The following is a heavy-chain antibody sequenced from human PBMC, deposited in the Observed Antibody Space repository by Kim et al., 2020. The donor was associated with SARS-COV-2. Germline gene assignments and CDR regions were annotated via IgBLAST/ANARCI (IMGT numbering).Heavy chain of an antibody. CDR3: ARERGGVYAFDI. V-gene: IGHV1-69*04. CDR1: GGTFSSYA. J-gene: IGHJ3*02. Sequence: SVKVSCKASGGTFSSYAISWVRQAPGQGLEWMGRIIPILGIANYAQKFQGRVTITADKSTSTAYMELSSLRSEDTSVYYCARERGGVYAFDIWGQGTMV. D-gene: IGHD6-13*01. CDR2: IIPILGIA.